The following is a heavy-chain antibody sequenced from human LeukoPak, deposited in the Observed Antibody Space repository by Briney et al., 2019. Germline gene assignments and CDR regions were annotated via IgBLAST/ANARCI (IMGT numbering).Heavy chain of an antibody. D-gene: IGHD4-17*01. V-gene: IGHV3-30*04. CDR3: APDYGDYEPIDY. CDR1: GVTLSNYA. CDR2: ISFDGTNK. Sequence: PGRSLSLSCTASGVTLSNYAMHWVRRPPGRGLEWVAVISFDGTNKYYGDSVEGRFSVSRDNSKNTLYLQMNSLRPDDTAMYYCAPDYGDYEPIDYWGQGTLVTVSS. J-gene: IGHJ4*02.